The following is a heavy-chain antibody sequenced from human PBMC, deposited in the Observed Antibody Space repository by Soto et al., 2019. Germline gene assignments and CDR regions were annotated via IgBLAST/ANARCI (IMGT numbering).Heavy chain of an antibody. CDR1: GYTFTSYG. J-gene: IGHJ4*02. V-gene: IGHV1-18*01. CDR3: ARDTAGYSSGWYNY. D-gene: IGHD6-19*01. CDR2: ISAYNGNT. Sequence: QVQLVQSGAEVKKPGASVKVSCKSSGYTFTSYGISWVRQAPGQGLEWMGWISAYNGNTNYAQKLHGRVTMTTDTSTSTAYMELRSLRSDDTAVYYCARDTAGYSSGWYNYWGQGTLVTVSS.